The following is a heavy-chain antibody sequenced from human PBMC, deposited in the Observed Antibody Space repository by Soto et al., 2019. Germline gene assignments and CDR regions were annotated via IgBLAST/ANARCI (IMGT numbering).Heavy chain of an antibody. J-gene: IGHJ4*02. D-gene: IGHD2-21*02. CDR2: ISGSGGST. CDR1: GFAFSSYA. V-gene: IGHV3-23*01. CDR3: AKDLDPIVVVTAPDY. Sequence: EVQLLESGGGLVQPGGSLRLSCAASGFAFSSYAISWVRQAPGKGLEWVSGISGSGGSTYHADSVKGRFTISRDNSKNTVYLQMNSLRAEDTAVYYCAKDLDPIVVVTAPDYWGQGTLVIVSS.